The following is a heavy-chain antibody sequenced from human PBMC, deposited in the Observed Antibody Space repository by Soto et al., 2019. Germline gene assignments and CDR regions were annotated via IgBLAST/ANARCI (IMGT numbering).Heavy chain of an antibody. CDR3: ARDFEY. Sequence: EVQLLESGGSLVQPGGSLRLSCEASGFTFSTFWMHWVRQAPGKGLVWVSRINSDGSSTNYADSVKGRVTISRDNAKNTLYLQLNSLRPEDTAVYYCARDFEYWGQGTLVTVSS. J-gene: IGHJ4*02. CDR2: INSDGSST. V-gene: IGHV3-74*01. CDR1: GFTFSTFW.